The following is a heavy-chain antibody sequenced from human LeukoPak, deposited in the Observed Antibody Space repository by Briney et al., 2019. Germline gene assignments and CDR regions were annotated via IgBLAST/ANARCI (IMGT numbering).Heavy chain of an antibody. V-gene: IGHV4-34*01. CDR2: INHGGST. J-gene: IGHJ4*02. CDR3: ARDDLVMTSLDY. CDR1: GGSLSAYY. D-gene: IGHD3-22*01. Sequence: SETLSLTCAVYGGSLSAYYWTWIRQPPGKGLEWIGEINHGGSTNYNPSLKSRVTISVDTSKNQFSLKLSSVTAADTAVSYCARDDLVMTSLDYWGQGTLVTVSS.